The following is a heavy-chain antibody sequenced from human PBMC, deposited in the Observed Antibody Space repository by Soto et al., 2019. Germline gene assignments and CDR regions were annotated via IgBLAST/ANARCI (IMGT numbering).Heavy chain of an antibody. J-gene: IGHJ6*02. V-gene: IGHV4-4*02. CDR2: IYHSGST. D-gene: IGHD1-26*01. CDR1: GGSISSSNW. CDR3: ARVSGSYYYGMDV. Sequence: QVQLQESGPGLVKPSGTLSLTCAVSGGSISSSNWWSLVRQPQGKGLEWIGEIYHSGSTNYNPSLKRLVTISVDKSKNQFSLKPSSVTAADTAVYYCARVSGSYYYGMDVWGHGTTVTVSS.